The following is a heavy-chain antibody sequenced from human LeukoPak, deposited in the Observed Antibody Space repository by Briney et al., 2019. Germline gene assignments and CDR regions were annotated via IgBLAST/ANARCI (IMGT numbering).Heavy chain of an antibody. D-gene: IGHD6-13*01. CDR1: GFTFSSYA. J-gene: IGHJ4*02. CDR2: ISGGGST. CDR3: AKAPTYSSSFNDY. Sequence: PGGSLRLSCAASGFTFSSYAMNWVRQAPGKGLEGVSGISGGGSTYYADSVKGRFTISRDNSKDMVYLQMNSLRAEDTAVYYCAKAPTYSSSFNDYWGQGALVTVSS. V-gene: IGHV3-23*01.